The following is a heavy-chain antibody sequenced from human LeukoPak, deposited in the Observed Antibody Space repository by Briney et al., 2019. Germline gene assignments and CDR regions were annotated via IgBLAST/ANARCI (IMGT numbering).Heavy chain of an antibody. CDR1: GFPFSSYS. CDR3: ARDRIAVAEGYYMDV. CDR2: ISSSSSAI. V-gene: IGHV3-48*01. D-gene: IGHD6-19*01. Sequence: GYLRLSCAAFGFPFSSYSMKWGRQAPGKGLGWVSYISSSSSAIYYATSVKGRFTISRDNAKNSLYLQMNSLRAEDTALYYCARDRIAVAEGYYMDVSSEGTTVTVSS. J-gene: IGHJ6*03.